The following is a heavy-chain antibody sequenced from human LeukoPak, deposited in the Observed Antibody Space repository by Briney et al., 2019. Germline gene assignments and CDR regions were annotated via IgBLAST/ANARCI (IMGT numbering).Heavy chain of an antibody. V-gene: IGHV3-21*01. CDR3: AREGPWSSSSGDDAFDI. CDR1: GFTFSSYS. J-gene: IGHJ3*02. D-gene: IGHD6-6*01. Sequence: GGSLRLSCAASGFTFSSYSMNWVRQAPGKGLEWVSSISSSSSYIYYADSVKGRFTISRDNAKNSLYLQMNSLRAEDTAVYYCAREGPWSSSSGDDAFDIWGQGTMVTVSS. CDR2: ISSSSSYI.